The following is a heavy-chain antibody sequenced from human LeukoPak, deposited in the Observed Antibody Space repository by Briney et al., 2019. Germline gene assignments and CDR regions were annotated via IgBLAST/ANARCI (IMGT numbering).Heavy chain of an antibody. J-gene: IGHJ6*03. CDR2: IYTGGST. CDR1: GFTVSTNY. Sequence: GGSLRLSCAASGFTVSTNYMSWVRQAPGKGLEWVSVIYTGGSTYYADSVKGRFIISRDNSKNTVSLQMNSLRLEDTAVYYCAKCLPPFSSASDYMDVWGTGTTVIVSS. D-gene: IGHD6-6*01. CDR3: AKCLPPFSSASDYMDV. V-gene: IGHV3-66*01.